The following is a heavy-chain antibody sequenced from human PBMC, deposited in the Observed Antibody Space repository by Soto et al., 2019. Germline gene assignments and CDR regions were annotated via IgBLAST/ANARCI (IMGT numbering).Heavy chain of an antibody. CDR1: GYTFTGYY. CDR2: INPNSGGT. J-gene: IGHJ6*02. CDR3: ARWSSLYGSGSKYYYYGMDV. Sequence: GASVKVSCKASGYTFTGYYMHWVRQAPGQGLEWMGWINPNSGGTNYAQKFQGWVTMTRDTSISTAYMELSRLRSDDTAVYYCARWSSLYGSGSKYYYYGMDVWGQGTTVTVSS. V-gene: IGHV1-2*04. D-gene: IGHD3-10*01.